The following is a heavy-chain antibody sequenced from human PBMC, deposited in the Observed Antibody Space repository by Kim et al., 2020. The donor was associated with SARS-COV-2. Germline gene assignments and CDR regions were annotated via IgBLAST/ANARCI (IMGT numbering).Heavy chain of an antibody. CDR2: ISYDGNNK. CDR1: GFTFSRYG. Sequence: GGSLRLSCAPSGFTFSRYGMHWVRQAPGKGLEWVAVISYDGNNKFYADSVKGRFTISRDNSNNTLYLQMNSLRAGDTAVYYCARDVHQLVAVFGYWGQGTLVTVSS. CDR3: ARDVHQLVAVFGY. D-gene: IGHD3-3*01. V-gene: IGHV3-33*05. J-gene: IGHJ4*02.